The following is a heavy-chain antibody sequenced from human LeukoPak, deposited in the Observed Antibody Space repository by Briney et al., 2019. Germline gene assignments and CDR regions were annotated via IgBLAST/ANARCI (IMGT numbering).Heavy chain of an antibody. Sequence: SETLSLTCTVSGGSISSYYWSWIRQPPGKGLEWIGYIYYSGSTNYNPSLKSRVTISVDTSKNQFSLKLSSVTAADTAVYYCARVYNWNGNDAFDIWGQGTMVTVSS. CDR1: GGSISSYY. J-gene: IGHJ3*02. CDR3: ARVYNWNGNDAFDI. CDR2: IYYSGST. V-gene: IGHV4-59*01. D-gene: IGHD1-20*01.